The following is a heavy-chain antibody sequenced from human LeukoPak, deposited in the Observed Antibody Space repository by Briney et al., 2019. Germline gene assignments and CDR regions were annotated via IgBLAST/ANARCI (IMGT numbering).Heavy chain of an antibody. Sequence: GGSQRLSCAASGFTFSSYSMNWVRQAPGKGLEWVSFISSTTSYKYYADSVKGRFTISRDNAKNSLYLQMNSLRAEDTAVYYCARGRSGWSPYYYYGMDVWGQGTTVTVSS. CDR2: ISSTTSYK. CDR3: ARGRSGWSPYYYYGMDV. D-gene: IGHD6-19*01. J-gene: IGHJ6*02. V-gene: IGHV3-21*06. CDR1: GFTFSSYS.